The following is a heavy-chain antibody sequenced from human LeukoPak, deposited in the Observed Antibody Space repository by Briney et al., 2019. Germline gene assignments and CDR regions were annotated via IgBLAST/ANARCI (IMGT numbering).Heavy chain of an antibody. CDR3: ARESLGYDSSGYYYDFDY. V-gene: IGHV3-66*01. CDR2: IYSGGSP. CDR1: GFTVSSTY. J-gene: IGHJ4*02. D-gene: IGHD3-22*01. Sequence: PGGSLRLSCAVSGFTVSSTYMSWVRQAPGKGLEWVSVIYSGGSPYYADSVKGRFIISRDTSKHTVYLQMNSLRAEDTAVYYCARESLGYDSSGYYYDFDYWGQGTLVTVSS.